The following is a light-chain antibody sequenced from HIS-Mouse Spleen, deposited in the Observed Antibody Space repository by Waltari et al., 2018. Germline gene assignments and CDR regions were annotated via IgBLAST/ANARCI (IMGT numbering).Light chain of an antibody. J-gene: IGLJ2*01. CDR3: YSTDSSGNHRV. Sequence: SYELTQPPSVSVSPGQTARITCSGYALPKKYAYWYQQKSGQAPVLVIYEDSKRPSGIPERFSGSSSGKMATLTISGAQVEDEADYYCYSTDSSGNHRVFGGGTKLTVL. CDR2: EDS. V-gene: IGLV3-10*01. CDR1: ALPKKY.